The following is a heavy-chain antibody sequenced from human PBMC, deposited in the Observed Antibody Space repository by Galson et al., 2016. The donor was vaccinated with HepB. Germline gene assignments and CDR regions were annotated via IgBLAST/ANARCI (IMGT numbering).Heavy chain of an antibody. D-gene: IGHD3-9*01. CDR2: IWYDGSNK. CDR1: GFTFSSYG. CDR3: ARDGYDIFTGYYPGYYFDY. J-gene: IGHJ4*02. Sequence: SLRLSCAASGFTFSSYGMHWVRQAPGKGLEWVAVIWYDGSNKYYEDSVKGRFTISRDNSKNTLYLQMNSLRAEDTAVYYCARDGYDIFTGYYPGYYFDYWGQGTLVTVSS. V-gene: IGHV3-33*01.